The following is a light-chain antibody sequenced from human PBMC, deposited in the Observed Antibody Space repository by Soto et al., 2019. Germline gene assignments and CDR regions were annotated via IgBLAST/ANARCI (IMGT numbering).Light chain of an antibody. CDR1: SIDVGGYNY. CDR2: DVS. CDR3: SSYTGSAALVI. V-gene: IGLV2-14*03. J-gene: IGLJ2*01. Sequence: QSALTQPASVSGSLGQSITISCTGTSIDVGGYNYVSWYQQHPGQAPKLLIYDVSHRPSGISYRFSGSKSGNTASLTISGLQAEYEADYYCSSYTGSAALVIFGGGTKVTVL.